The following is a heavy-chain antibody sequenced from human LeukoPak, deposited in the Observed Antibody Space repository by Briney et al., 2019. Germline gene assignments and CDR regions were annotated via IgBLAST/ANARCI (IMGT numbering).Heavy chain of an antibody. Sequence: GGSLRLSCAASGFSFSTFVMHWVRQAPGKGLEWVAVIRPDGSHISYVDPVKGRFTISRDNSNNMLYLQMSSLRAEDTAVYYCARDRPFSYYDFWSGYYTGIEKASYYYYGMDVWGQGTTVTVSS. D-gene: IGHD3-3*01. CDR2: IRPDGSHI. V-gene: IGHV3-33*01. CDR1: GFSFSTFV. J-gene: IGHJ6*02. CDR3: ARDRPFSYYDFWSGYYTGIEKASYYYYGMDV.